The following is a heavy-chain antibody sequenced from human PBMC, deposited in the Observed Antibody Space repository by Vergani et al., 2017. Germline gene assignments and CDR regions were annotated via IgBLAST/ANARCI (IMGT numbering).Heavy chain of an antibody. CDR2: ISYDGTQK. Sequence: QVHMVESGGGVVQPGRSLRLSCVVSGFTSSYYGMHWVRQAPGKGLEWVAVISYDGTQKYYADSVKGRFTISRDNSKNTLYLQMNSLRVEDTAVYYCARWGNKKRLDSWGQGTLVTVSS. CDR1: GFTSSYYG. V-gene: IGHV3-30*03. J-gene: IGHJ5*01. CDR3: ARWGNKKRLDS. D-gene: IGHD1-26*01.